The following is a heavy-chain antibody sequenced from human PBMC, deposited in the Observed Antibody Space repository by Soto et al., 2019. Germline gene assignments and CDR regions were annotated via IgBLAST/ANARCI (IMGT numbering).Heavy chain of an antibody. CDR2: INPSGGRT. J-gene: IGHJ4*02. Sequence: QVQLVQSGTEVKKPGASVKVSCKASGYTFTTHYLHWVRQAPGQGLEWMGLINPSGGRTTYALKFQGRVTMTSDTSTNTVYVELTSLRSDDTAVYYCARAGENYGSGTFSPPLRYYFNSWGQGTLVTVSS. CDR1: GYTFTTHY. CDR3: ARAGENYGSGTFSPPLRYYFNS. V-gene: IGHV1-46*01. D-gene: IGHD3-10*01.